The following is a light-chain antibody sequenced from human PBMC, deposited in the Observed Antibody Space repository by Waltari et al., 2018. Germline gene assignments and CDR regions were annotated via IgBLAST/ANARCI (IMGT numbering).Light chain of an antibody. CDR1: ELDKKY. V-gene: IGLV3-1*01. CDR2: QDN. J-gene: IGLJ1*01. Sequence: SYDLTQPPSLSVSPGQTATITCSGHELDKKYTSWYQQKPGQSPVLVLYQDNVRLSGIPERFSGSNSGNTATLTISGTQAMDEADYYCLVWDSSIGVFGSGTKITVL. CDR3: LVWDSSIGV.